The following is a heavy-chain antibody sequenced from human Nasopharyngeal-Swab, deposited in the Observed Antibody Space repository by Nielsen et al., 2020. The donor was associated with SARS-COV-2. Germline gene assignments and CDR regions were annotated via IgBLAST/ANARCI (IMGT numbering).Heavy chain of an antibody. Sequence: GESLKISCAASGFTFSDYYMSWIRQAPGKGLEWVSYISSSGSTIYYADSVKGRFTISRDNAKNSLYLQMNSLRAEDTDVYYCASSQAYNWNDSDAFVIWGQGTMVTVSS. J-gene: IGHJ3*02. CDR2: ISSSGSTI. CDR1: GFTFSDYY. D-gene: IGHD1-1*01. V-gene: IGHV3-11*04. CDR3: ASSQAYNWNDSDAFVI.